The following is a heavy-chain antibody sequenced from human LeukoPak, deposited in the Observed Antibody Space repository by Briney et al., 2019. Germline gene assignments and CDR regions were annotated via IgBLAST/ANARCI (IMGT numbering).Heavy chain of an antibody. CDR2: MNPNSGNT. CDR3: ASSFKVQYAFDI. V-gene: IGHV1-8*02. D-gene: IGHD2-2*01. CDR1: GYIFTGYY. Sequence: ASVKVSCKASGYIFTGYYMHWVRQAPGQGLEWMGWMNPNSGNTGYAQKFQGRVTMTRNTSISTAYMELSSLRSEDTAVYYCASSFKVQYAFDIWGQGTMVTVSS. J-gene: IGHJ3*02.